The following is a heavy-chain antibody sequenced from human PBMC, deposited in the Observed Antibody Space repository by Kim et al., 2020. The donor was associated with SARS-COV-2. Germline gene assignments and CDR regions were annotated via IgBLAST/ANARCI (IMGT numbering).Heavy chain of an antibody. CDR3: ARHVFGYSSGWYLFDY. Sequence: ESLKISCKGSGYSFTSYWIGWVRQMPGKGLEWMGIIYPGDSDTRYSPSFQGQVTISADKSISTAYLQWSSLKASDTAMYYFARHVFGYSSGWYLFDYWGQGTLVTVSS. CDR2: IYPGDSDT. CDR1: GYSFTSYW. D-gene: IGHD6-19*01. V-gene: IGHV5-51*01. J-gene: IGHJ4*02.